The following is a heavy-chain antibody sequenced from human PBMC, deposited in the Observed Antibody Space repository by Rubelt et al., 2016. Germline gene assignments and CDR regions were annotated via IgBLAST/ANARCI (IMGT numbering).Heavy chain of an antibody. CDR2: INHSGST. CDR1: GGSFSGYY. V-gene: IGHV4-34*01. J-gene: IGHJ6*03. CDR3: ARHVGYRKNYYYYMDV. Sequence: QVQLQQWGAGLLKPSETLSLTCGVYGGSFSGYYWSWIRQPPGKGLEWIGEINHSGSTNYKLSLKRRVTISVYTSKNQFSLKLSSVTAADTAVYYCARHVGYRKNYYYYMDVWGKGTTVTVSS. D-gene: IGHD3-16*02.